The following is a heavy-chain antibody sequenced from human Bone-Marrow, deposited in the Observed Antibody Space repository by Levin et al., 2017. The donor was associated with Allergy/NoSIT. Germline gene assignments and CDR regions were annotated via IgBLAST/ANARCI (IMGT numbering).Heavy chain of an antibody. V-gene: IGHV3-30*03. CDR1: GFTFSTYA. CDR2: ISFDGSQK. D-gene: IGHD6-13*01. Sequence: GGSLRLSCEASGFTFSTYALHWVRQTPGTGLEWVALISFDGSQKFYADSLKGRFTIARDNSNNTLYLQMNSLRTDDTAVYFCARDLVGGIGAGVNDYWGQGTLVTVSA. CDR3: ARDLVGGIGAGVNDY. J-gene: IGHJ4*02.